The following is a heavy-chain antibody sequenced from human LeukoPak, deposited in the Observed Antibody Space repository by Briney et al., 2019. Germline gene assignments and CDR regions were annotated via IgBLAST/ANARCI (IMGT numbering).Heavy chain of an antibody. CDR2: ISYDGSNK. D-gene: IGHD4-17*01. CDR1: GFTFSSYA. Sequence: GRSLRLSCAASGFTFSSYAMHWVRQAPGKGLEWVAVISYDGSNKYYADSVKGRFTISRDNSKNTLYLQMNSLRAEDTAVYYCARDITVTQFDYWGQGTLVTVSS. CDR3: ARDITVTQFDY. V-gene: IGHV3-30-3*01. J-gene: IGHJ4*02.